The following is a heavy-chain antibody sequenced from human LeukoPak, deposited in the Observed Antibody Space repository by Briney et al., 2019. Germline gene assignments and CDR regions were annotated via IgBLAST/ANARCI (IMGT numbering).Heavy chain of an antibody. J-gene: IGHJ6*03. Sequence: GASVKVSCKASGYTFTSYGISWVRQAPGQGLEWMGWISAYNGNTNYAQKLQGRVTMTTDTSTSTAYMELRSLRSDDTAVYYCARAISVAGVRYYYYYYMDVWGKGTTVTVSS. CDR2: ISAYNGNT. V-gene: IGHV1-18*01. CDR1: GYTFTSYG. D-gene: IGHD6-19*01. CDR3: ARAISVAGVRYYYYYYMDV.